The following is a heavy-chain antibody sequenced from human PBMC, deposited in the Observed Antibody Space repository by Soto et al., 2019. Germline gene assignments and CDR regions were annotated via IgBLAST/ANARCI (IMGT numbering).Heavy chain of an antibody. D-gene: IGHD5-12*01. J-gene: IGHJ6*02. CDR2: ISGSGGST. V-gene: IGHV3-23*01. CDR1: GFTFSSYA. CDR3: AKGDPNSGYDPPSGYCYYYGMDV. Sequence: EVQLLESGGGLVQPGGSLRLSCAASGFTFSSYAMSWVRQAPGKGLEWVSAISGSGGSTYYADSVKGQFTISRDNSKNPPDLQMHSLRAEDTALYYCAKGDPNSGYDPPSGYCYYYGMDVWGQGTTVTVSS.